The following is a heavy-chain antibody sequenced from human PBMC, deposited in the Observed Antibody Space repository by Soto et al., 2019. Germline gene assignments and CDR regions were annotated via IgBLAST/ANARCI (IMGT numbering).Heavy chain of an antibody. CDR2: IYHSGST. CDR3: ARGTAEYSYGQNFDY. J-gene: IGHJ4*02. D-gene: IGHD5-18*01. Sequence: SETLSLTCAVSGCSISSSNWWSWVRQPPGKGLEWIGEIYHSGSTNYNPSLKSRVTISVDKSKNQFSLKLSSVTAADTAVYYCARGTAEYSYGQNFDYWGQGTLVTVSX. V-gene: IGHV4-4*02. CDR1: GCSISSSNW.